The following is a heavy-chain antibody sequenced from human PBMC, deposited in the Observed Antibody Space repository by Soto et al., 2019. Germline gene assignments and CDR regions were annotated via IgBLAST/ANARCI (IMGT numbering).Heavy chain of an antibody. CDR2: IIPILGIA. V-gene: IGHV1-69*02. J-gene: IGHJ4*02. CDR3: ARTTAYETSGYYYHTY. D-gene: IGHD3-22*01. Sequence: SVKVSCKASGGTFSSYTISWVRQAPGQGLEWMGRIIPILGIANYAQKFQGRVTITADKSTSTAYMELRSLISDDTAVYYCARTTAYETSGYYYHTYWGQGTQVTVSS. CDR1: GGTFSSYT.